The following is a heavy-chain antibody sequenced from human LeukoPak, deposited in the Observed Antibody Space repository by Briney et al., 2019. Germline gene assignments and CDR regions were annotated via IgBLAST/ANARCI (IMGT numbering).Heavy chain of an antibody. J-gene: IGHJ6*03. Sequence: PSETLSLTCTVSGGSISSYYWSWIQQPPGTGLEWIGYIYYSGSTNYNPSLKSRVTISVDTSKNQFSLKLSSVTAADTAVYYCARGGNISSSPRYYYYYYMDVWGKGTTVTVSS. D-gene: IGHD1-26*01. CDR1: GGSISSYY. V-gene: IGHV4-59*01. CDR3: ARGGNISSSPRYYYYYYMDV. CDR2: IYYSGST.